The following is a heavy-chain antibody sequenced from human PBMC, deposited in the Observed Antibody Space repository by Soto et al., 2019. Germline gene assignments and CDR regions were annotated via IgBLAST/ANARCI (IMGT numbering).Heavy chain of an antibody. CDR1: EFTFSSYA. Sequence: GGSLRLSCAASEFTFSSYAMSWVRQAPGKGLEWVSTISGSGGSTYYADSVKGRFTISRDNSKNTLYLQMNSLRAEDTAVYYCAKAYSYGSGSYYLTFDYWGQGTLVTVSS. V-gene: IGHV3-23*01. CDR3: AKAYSYGSGSYYLTFDY. CDR2: ISGSGGST. J-gene: IGHJ4*02. D-gene: IGHD3-10*01.